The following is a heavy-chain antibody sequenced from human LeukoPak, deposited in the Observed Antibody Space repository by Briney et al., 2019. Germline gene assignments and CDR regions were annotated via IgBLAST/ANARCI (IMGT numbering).Heavy chain of an antibody. CDR1: GFTFDDYA. D-gene: IGHD3-10*02. V-gene: IGHV3-48*03. Sequence: GGSLRLSCTASGFTFDDYAMHWVRQAPGKGLEWVSYISSSGSTIYYADSVKGRFTISRDNAKNSLYLQMNSLRAEDTAVYYCAELGITMIGGVWGKGTTVTISS. CDR2: ISSSGSTI. J-gene: IGHJ6*04. CDR3: AELGITMIGGV.